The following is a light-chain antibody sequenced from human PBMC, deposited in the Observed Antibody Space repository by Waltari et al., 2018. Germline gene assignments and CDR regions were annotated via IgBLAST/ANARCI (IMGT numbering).Light chain of an antibody. CDR3: QQYDISPLT. CDR1: QTVRTTY. J-gene: IGKJ4*01. CDR2: GAS. Sequence: ELVLTPSPGSLSLSPGERATLSCRASQTVRTTYLAWYQQKPGQAPTLLIYGASSRATGIPDRFSGSGSGTDFSLTISSLEPEDFAVYYCQQYDISPLTFGGGTRVEIK. V-gene: IGKV3-20*01.